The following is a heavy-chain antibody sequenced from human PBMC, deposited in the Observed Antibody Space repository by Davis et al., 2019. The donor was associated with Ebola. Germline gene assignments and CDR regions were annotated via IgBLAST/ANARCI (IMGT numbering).Heavy chain of an antibody. V-gene: IGHV3-21*01. CDR2: ISSSSNYI. D-gene: IGHD4-17*01. CDR3: ARAGTTVTTGWMDV. J-gene: IGHJ6*02. Sequence: GESLKISCAASGFTFSSDSMNWVHQAPGKGLEWVSSISSSSNYIYYADSVKGRFTISRDNAKNSLYLQMNSLRAEDTAVYYCARAGTTVTTGWMDVWGQGTTVTVSS. CDR1: GFTFSSDS.